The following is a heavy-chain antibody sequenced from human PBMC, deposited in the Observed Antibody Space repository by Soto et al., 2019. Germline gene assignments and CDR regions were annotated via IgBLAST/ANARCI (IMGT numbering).Heavy chain of an antibody. CDR1: GGTFSSYA. CDR2: IIPIFGTA. J-gene: IGHJ4*02. Sequence: ASVKVSCKASGGTFSSYAISWVRQAPGQGLEWMGGIIPIFGTANYAQKFQGRVTITADKSTSTAYMELSSLRSEDTAVYYCARDDPLDRYGSGSSPYWGQGTLVTVSS. D-gene: IGHD3-10*01. CDR3: ARDDPLDRYGSGSSPY. V-gene: IGHV1-69*06.